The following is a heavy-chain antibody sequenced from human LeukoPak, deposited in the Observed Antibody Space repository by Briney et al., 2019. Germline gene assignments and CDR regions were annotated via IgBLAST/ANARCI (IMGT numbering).Heavy chain of an antibody. CDR2: IYYSGST. CDR1: GGSISSYF. J-gene: IGHJ4*02. V-gene: IGHV4-59*06. D-gene: IGHD3-16*01. Sequence: SETLSLTCTVSGGSISSYFWSWIRQPPGKGLEWIGYIYYSGSTYYNPSLKSRVTISVDTSKNQFSLKLSSVTAADTAVYYCARFLRFVPHYYFDYWGQGTLVTVSS. CDR3: ARFLRFVPHYYFDY.